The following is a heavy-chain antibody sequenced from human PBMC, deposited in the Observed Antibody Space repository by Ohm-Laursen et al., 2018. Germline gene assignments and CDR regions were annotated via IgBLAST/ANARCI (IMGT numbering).Heavy chain of an antibody. CDR2: IKSKTDGGTT. D-gene: IGHD2-15*01. CDR3: TTGYPLFL. V-gene: IGHV3-15*01. CDR1: GFAFSSYA. Sequence: SLRLSCAASGFAFSSYAISWVRQAPGKGLEWVGRIKSKTDGGTTDYAAPVKGRFTISRDDSKNTLYLQMNSLKTEDTAVYYCTTGYPLFLWGQGTLVTVSS. J-gene: IGHJ4*02.